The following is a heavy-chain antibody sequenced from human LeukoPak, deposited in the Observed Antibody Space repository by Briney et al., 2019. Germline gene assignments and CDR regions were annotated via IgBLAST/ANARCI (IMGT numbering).Heavy chain of an antibody. J-gene: IGHJ4*02. CDR3: ATGGKVATRFGY. Sequence: GASVKVSCKASGGTFSSYAISWVRQAPGQGLEWMGGIIPIFGTANYAQKFQGRVTMTEDTSTDTAYMELSSLRSEDTAVYYCATGGKVATRFGYWGQGTLVTVSS. CDR2: IIPIFGTA. CDR1: GGTFSSYA. V-gene: IGHV1-69*06. D-gene: IGHD5-12*01.